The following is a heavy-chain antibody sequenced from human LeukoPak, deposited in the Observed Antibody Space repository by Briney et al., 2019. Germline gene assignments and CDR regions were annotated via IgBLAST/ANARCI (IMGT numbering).Heavy chain of an antibody. CDR2: ISGSGGST. J-gene: IGHJ5*01. CDR1: GFTFTTYA. D-gene: IGHD2-2*01. V-gene: IGHV3-23*01. CDR3: ATEGSTWINYDS. Sequence: GGSLPVSREASGFTFTTYAMRWVRQAPGKGLEWVSGISGSGGSTYYADSVKGRVTISRDNSKNTLYVQLNSLRADDTAVYYCATEGSTWINYDSWGQRTLGTVSS.